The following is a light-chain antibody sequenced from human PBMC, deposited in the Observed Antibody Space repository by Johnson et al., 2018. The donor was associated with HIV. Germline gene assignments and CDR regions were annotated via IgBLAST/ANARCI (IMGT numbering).Light chain of an antibody. J-gene: IGLJ1*01. CDR2: DNH. CDR1: SSNIGKNY. CDR3: GTWDSSLSAYV. V-gene: IGLV1-51*01. Sequence: QAVLTKPPSVSAAPGQKVTISCSGSSSNIGKNYVSWYQQLPGTAPKLLIFDNHKRPSGIPDRFSGSKSGTSATLGITGLQTGDEADYYCGTWDSSLSAYVFGTGTKVTVL.